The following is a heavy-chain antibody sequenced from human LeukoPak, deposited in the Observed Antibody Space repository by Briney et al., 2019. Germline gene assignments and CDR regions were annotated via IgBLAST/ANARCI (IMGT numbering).Heavy chain of an antibody. Sequence: ASVKVSCKASGYTFTAYYMHWVRQAPGQGLEWMGWINPNSGGTNYAQKFQGRVTMTRDTSISTAYMELSRLRSDDTAVYYCARDRHGDYVMGAFDIWGQGTMVTVSS. J-gene: IGHJ3*02. D-gene: IGHD4-17*01. CDR3: ARDRHGDYVMGAFDI. CDR1: GYTFTAYY. V-gene: IGHV1-2*02. CDR2: INPNSGGT.